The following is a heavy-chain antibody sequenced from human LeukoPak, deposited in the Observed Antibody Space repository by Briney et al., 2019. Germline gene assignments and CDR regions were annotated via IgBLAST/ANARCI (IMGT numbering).Heavy chain of an antibody. V-gene: IGHV3-53*01. D-gene: IGHD3-16*01. J-gene: IGHJ3*02. CDR1: GFAVSSNY. CDR2: IYSGGST. Sequence: GGSLRLSCAASGFAVSSNYMSWVRQAPGKGLEWVSVIYSGGSTYYADSVKGRFTISRDNSKNTLYLQMNSLRAEDTAVYYCASFDITFGYLGAFDIWGQGTMVTVFS. CDR3: ASFDITFGYLGAFDI.